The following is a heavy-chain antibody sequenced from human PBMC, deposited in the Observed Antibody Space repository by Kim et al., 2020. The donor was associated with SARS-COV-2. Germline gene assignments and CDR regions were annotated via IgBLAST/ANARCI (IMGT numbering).Heavy chain of an antibody. J-gene: IGHJ4*02. V-gene: IGHV1-3*01. CDR3: AREHSTYYYDSRFLGY. CDR1: GYTFTSYA. CDR2: INAGNGNT. Sequence: ASVKVSCKASGYTFTSYAMHWVRQAPGQRLEWMGWINAGNGNTKYSQKFQGRVTITRDTSASTAYMELSSLRSEDTTVYYCAREHSTYYYDSRFLGYWGQGTLVTVSS. D-gene: IGHD3-22*01.